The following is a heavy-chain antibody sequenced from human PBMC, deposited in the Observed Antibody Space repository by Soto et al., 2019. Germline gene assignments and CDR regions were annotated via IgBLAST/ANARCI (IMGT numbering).Heavy chain of an antibody. Sequence: XSVKVSCKVSGFTLTELSMHWVRQAPGKGLEWMGGFDPXDGEKXYAQKFKGRVXXTEDTYTXXDYMELRSLRSEDTAVYYCATRGFWSGLDWFDPWGQGTLVTVSS. CDR3: ATRGFWSGLDWFDP. CDR1: GFTLTELS. J-gene: IGHJ5*02. CDR2: FDPXDGEK. D-gene: IGHD3-3*01. V-gene: IGHV1-24*01.